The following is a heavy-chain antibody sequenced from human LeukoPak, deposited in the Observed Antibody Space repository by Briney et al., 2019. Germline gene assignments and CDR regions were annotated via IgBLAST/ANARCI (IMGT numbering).Heavy chain of an antibody. CDR1: GFTFTNHG. J-gene: IGHJ6*01. D-gene: IGHD1-7*01. CDR2: ISYDEGKE. CDR3: ARDLETITGTIGYYYGLDV. V-gene: IGHV3-30*03. Sequence: PGGSLRLSCAASGFTFTNHGLHWVRQAPGKGLEWVAVISYDEGKEYYADSVKGRFTISRDNSKNTMFLPMNSLRAEDTAVYYCARDLETITGTIGYYYGLDVWGQGTTVTVSS.